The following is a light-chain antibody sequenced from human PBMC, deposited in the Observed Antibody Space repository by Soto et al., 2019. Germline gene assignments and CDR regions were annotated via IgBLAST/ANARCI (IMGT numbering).Light chain of an antibody. CDR3: SSYTSSNTGV. CDR1: SSDVGDYNY. Sequence: QSALTQPASVSGSPGQSITISGTGTSSDVGDYNYVSWYQQHPGKAPKLMVYDVSDRPSGVSNRFSGSKSGNTASLTISGLQAEDEADYYCSSYTSSNTGVFGTGTKLTVL. J-gene: IGLJ1*01. V-gene: IGLV2-14*03. CDR2: DVS.